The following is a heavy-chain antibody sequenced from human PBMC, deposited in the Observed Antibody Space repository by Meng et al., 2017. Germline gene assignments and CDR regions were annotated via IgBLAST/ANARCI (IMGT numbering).Heavy chain of an antibody. D-gene: IGHD3-3*01. J-gene: IGHJ5*01. V-gene: IGHV3-74*01. CDR3: ARDPRDFWSGYYISWFDP. Sequence: GESLKISCAASGFTFSSYWMHWVRQAPGKGLVWVSRINSDGSSTSYADSVKGRFAISRDNAKNTLYLQMNSLRAEDTAVYYCARDPRDFWSGYYISWFDPWGQGNLVNGAS. CDR1: GFTFSSYW. CDR2: INSDGSST.